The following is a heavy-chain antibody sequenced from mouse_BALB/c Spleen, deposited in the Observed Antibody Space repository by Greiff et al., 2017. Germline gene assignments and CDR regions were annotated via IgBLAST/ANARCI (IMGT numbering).Heavy chain of an antibody. V-gene: IGHV3-6*02. CDR3: ARDLSRDRGYFDV. D-gene: IGHD3-3*01. CDR2: ISYDGSN. Sequence: DVKLQESGPGLVKPSQSLSLTCSVTGYSITSGYYWNWIRQFPGNKLEWMGYISYDGSNNYNPSLKNRISITRDTSKNQFFLKLNSVTTEDTATYYCARDLSRDRGYFDVWGAGTTVTVSS. J-gene: IGHJ1*01. CDR1: GYSITSGYY.